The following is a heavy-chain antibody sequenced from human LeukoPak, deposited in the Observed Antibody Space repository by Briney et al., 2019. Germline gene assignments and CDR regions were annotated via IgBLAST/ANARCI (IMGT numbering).Heavy chain of an antibody. J-gene: IGHJ4*02. CDR2: INAGNGDT. D-gene: IGHD1-26*01. CDR1: GYTFINYA. CDR3: ARDAEHSGSPLDY. V-gene: IGHV1-3*03. Sequence: ASVKVSCKASGYTFINYAIHWVRQAPGQRLEWMGWINAGNGDTKYSQEFQGRVTITRDTSASTAYMELRSLTSEDMALYYCARDAEHSGSPLDYWGQGTLVSVSS.